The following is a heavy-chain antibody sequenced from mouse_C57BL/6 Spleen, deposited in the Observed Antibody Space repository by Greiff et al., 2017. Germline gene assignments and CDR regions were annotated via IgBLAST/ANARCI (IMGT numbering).Heavy chain of an antibody. Sequence: VQLQQPGAELVRPGSSVKLSCKASGYTFTSYWMHWVKRRPIQGLEWIGNIDPSDSETHYNQKFKDKATLTVDKSSSTAYMQLSSLTSEDSAVYYCARGGTYGSSYGWYFDVWGTGTTVTVSS. J-gene: IGHJ1*03. V-gene: IGHV1-52*01. CDR1: GYTFTSYW. CDR2: IDPSDSET. CDR3: ARGGTYGSSYGWYFDV. D-gene: IGHD1-1*01.